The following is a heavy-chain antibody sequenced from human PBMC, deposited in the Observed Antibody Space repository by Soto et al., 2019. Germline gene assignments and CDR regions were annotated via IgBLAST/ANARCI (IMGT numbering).Heavy chain of an antibody. CDR1: GHTLASYD. V-gene: IGHV1-8*01. Sequence: QVQLVQSGAEVRKPGASVKVSCKASGHTLASYDINWVRQATGQGVEWMGWMTPDSGDTGYAQKFRGRVTMTWDTSITTAYTELSRLRSDDTAVYCCARDPFYGWFDFWGQGTLVTVSS. J-gene: IGHJ5*01. CDR3: ARDPFYGWFDF. D-gene: IGHD3-16*01. CDR2: MTPDSGDT.